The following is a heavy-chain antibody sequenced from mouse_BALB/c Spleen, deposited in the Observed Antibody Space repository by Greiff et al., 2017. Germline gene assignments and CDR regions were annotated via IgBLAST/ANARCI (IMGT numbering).Heavy chain of an antibody. Sequence: VQLQQSGPGLVKPSQSLSLTCSVTGYSITSGYYWNWIRQFPGNKLEWMGYISYDGSNNYNPSLKNRISITRDTSKNQFFLKLNSVTTEDTATYYCARRGFITTVVATDYYAMDYWGQGTSVTVSS. V-gene: IGHV3-6*02. D-gene: IGHD1-1*01. J-gene: IGHJ4*01. CDR3: ARRGFITTVVATDYYAMDY. CDR1: GYSITSGYY. CDR2: ISYDGSN.